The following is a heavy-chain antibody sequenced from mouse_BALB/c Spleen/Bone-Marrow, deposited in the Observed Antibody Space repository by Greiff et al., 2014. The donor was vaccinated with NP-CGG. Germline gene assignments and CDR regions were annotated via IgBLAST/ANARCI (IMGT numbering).Heavy chain of an antibody. CDR3: ARQITTVDYAMDY. J-gene: IGHJ4*01. V-gene: IGHV1-7*01. CDR1: GYTFTSYW. D-gene: IGHD1-1*01. CDR2: INPSTGCT. Sequence: QVQLQQPGAELAKPGASVKMSCKASGYTFTSYWMHWVKQRPGQGLEWIGYINPSTGCTEYNQKFKDEATLTADKSSSTAYMQLSSLTSEDSAVYYCARQITTVDYAMDYWGQGTSVSVSS.